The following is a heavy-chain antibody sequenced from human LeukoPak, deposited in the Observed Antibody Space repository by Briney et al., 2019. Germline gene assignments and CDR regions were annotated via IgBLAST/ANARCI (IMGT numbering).Heavy chain of an antibody. CDR2: ISYDGSNK. V-gene: IGHV3-30*18. J-gene: IGHJ4*02. CDR3: AKSGGVWGRPQGIDY. D-gene: IGHD3-16*01. CDR1: GFTFTRYG. Sequence: GGSLRLSCAASGFTFTRYGMHWVRQAPGKGLEWVAVISYDGSNKHYADSVKGRFTISRDNSKNTLYLQMNSLRAEDTAVYYCAKSGGVWGRPQGIDYWGQGTLVTVSS.